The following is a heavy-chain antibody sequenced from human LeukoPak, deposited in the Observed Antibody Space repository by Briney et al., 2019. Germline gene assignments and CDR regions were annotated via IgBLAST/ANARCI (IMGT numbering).Heavy chain of an antibody. CDR3: ARPIYDFWSGYLGWGYWYFDL. CDR1: GGSISSSSYY. D-gene: IGHD3-3*01. V-gene: IGHV4-39*07. J-gene: IGHJ2*01. Sequence: SETLSLTCTVSGGSISSSSYYWGWIRQPPGKGLEWIGSIYYSGSTYYNPSLKSRVTISVDTSKNQFSLKLSSVTAADTAVYYCARPIYDFWSGYLGWGYWYFDLWGRGTLVTVSS. CDR2: IYYSGST.